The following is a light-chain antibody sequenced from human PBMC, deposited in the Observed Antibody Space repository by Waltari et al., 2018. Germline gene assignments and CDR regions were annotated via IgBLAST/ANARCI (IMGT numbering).Light chain of an antibody. Sequence: QSVLTQPPSVSAAPGQKVTISCSGSTSNIGDNYVSRYQQFPGAAPKVLIYGKDKRTTGIPDRFSAPKSGTSATLDIPGLQTGDEADYYCGTWDNTLSPVFGGGTTVTVL. CDR2: GKD. V-gene: IGLV1-51*02. J-gene: IGLJ2*01. CDR1: TSNIGDNY. CDR3: GTWDNTLSPV.